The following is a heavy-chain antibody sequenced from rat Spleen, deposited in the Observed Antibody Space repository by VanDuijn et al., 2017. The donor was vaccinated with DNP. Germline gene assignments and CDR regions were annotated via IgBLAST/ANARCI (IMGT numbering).Heavy chain of an antibody. D-gene: IGHD1-12*02. J-gene: IGHJ2*01. CDR3: TTDYDGSYLFDY. V-gene: IGHV5-27*01. Sequence: EVQLVESGGGLVQPGRSLKLSCAASGFTFSDYYMAWVRQAPTKGLEWVASITSSGGGTYYPDSVKGRFTISRDNAKNTLYLQMDSLRSEDTATYYCTTDYDGSYLFDYWGQGVMVTVSS. CDR2: ITSSGGGT. CDR1: GFTFSDYY.